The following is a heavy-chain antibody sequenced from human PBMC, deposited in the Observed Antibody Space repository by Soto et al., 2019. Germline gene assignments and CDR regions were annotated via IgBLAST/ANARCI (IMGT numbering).Heavy chain of an antibody. J-gene: IGHJ4*02. V-gene: IGHV1-18*01. CDR2: INPYNGNT. Sequence: QVQLVQSGAEVKKPGASVKVSCKASGYTFTSYGISWVRQAPGQGLEWMGWINPYNGNTNYAQKLQGRVTMPTDTSTNTAYMEPRSLRSDDTAVYYCARDWFGIDYWGQGTLVTVSS. CDR3: ARDWFGIDY. D-gene: IGHD3-16*01. CDR1: GYTFTSYG.